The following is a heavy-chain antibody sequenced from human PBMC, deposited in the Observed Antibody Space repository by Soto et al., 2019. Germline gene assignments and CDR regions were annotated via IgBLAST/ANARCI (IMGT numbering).Heavy chain of an antibody. CDR3: ARERVESGYQEYFQH. D-gene: IGHD3-22*01. V-gene: IGHV3-53*01. Sequence: EVQLVESGGGLIQPGGSLRLSCAASGFTVSSNYMSWVRQAPGKGLEWVSVIYSGGSTYYADSVKGRFTISRDNSKNTLYLQMNNLRAEDTAVYYCARERVESGYQEYFQHWGQGTLVTVSS. CDR1: GFTVSSNY. CDR2: IYSGGST. J-gene: IGHJ1*01.